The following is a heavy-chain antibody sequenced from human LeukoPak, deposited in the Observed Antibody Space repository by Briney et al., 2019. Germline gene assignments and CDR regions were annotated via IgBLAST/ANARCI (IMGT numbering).Heavy chain of an antibody. Sequence: GGSLRLSCAASGFTFSSYGMHWVRQAPGKGLEWVAFIRYDGSNKYYADSVKGRFTISRDNSKNTLYLQMNSLRAEDTAVYYCAKTETQLELRGCYYYYMDVWGKGTTVTVSS. V-gene: IGHV3-30*02. CDR1: GFTFSSYG. CDR3: AKTETQLELRGCYYYYMDV. J-gene: IGHJ6*03. D-gene: IGHD1-7*01. CDR2: IRYDGSNK.